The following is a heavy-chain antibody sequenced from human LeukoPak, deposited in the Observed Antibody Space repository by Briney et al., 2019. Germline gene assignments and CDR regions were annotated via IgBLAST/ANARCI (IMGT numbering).Heavy chain of an antibody. CDR1: GFTFSSYA. D-gene: IGHD6-19*01. J-gene: IGHJ3*02. CDR3: ARARGQWLADAFDI. V-gene: IGHV3-30-3*01. Sequence: GRSLRLSCAASGFTFSSYAMHWVRQAPGKGLEWVAVISYDGSNKYCADSVKGRFTISRDNSKNTLYLQMNSLRAEDTAVYYCARARGQWLADAFDIWGQGTMVTVSS. CDR2: ISYDGSNK.